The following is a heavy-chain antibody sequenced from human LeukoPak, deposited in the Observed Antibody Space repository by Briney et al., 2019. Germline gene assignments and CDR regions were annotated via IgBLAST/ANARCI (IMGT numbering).Heavy chain of an antibody. J-gene: IGHJ4*02. CDR2: INPNSGGT. D-gene: IGHD3-22*01. CDR1: GYTFTGYY. V-gene: IGHV1-2*02. Sequence: ASVKVSCKASGYTFTGYYMHWVRQAPGQGLEWMGWINPNSGGTNYAQKLQGRVTMTTDTSTSTAYMELRSLRSDDTAVYYCARDRGTYYYDSSGYPSFDYWGQGTLVTVSS. CDR3: ARDRGTYYYDSSGYPSFDY.